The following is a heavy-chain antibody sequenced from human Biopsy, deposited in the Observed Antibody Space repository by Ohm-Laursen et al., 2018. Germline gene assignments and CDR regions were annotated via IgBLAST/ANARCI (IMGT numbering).Heavy chain of an antibody. CDR1: GYSVTELS. Sequence: ASVKVSCKVSGYSVTELSMHWVRQAPGQGLEWMGGFAPENGRIVYSQKFQDRVTVAADTSTSTATMELRSLRSDDTAVYYCATKLTGYFHHWGQGTLVIVSS. CDR2: FAPENGRI. CDR3: ATKLTGYFHH. J-gene: IGHJ1*01. D-gene: IGHD3-9*01. V-gene: IGHV1-24*01.